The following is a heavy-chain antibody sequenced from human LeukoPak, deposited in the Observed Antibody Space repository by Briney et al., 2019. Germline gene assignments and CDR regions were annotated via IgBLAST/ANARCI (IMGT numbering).Heavy chain of an antibody. Sequence: ASVKVSCKASGYTFTGYYMHWVRQAPGQRLEWMGWINPNSGGTNYAQKFQGRVTMTRDTSISTAYMELSRLRSDDTAVYYCARDGDIVVVPAAYFDYWGQGTLVTVSS. V-gene: IGHV1-2*02. J-gene: IGHJ4*02. D-gene: IGHD2-2*01. CDR3: ARDGDIVVVPAAYFDY. CDR2: INPNSGGT. CDR1: GYTFTGYY.